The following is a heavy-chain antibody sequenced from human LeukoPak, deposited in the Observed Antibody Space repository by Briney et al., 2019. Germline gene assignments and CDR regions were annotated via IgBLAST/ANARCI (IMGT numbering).Heavy chain of an antibody. CDR3: ARHTWQWLPFDD. J-gene: IGHJ4*02. CDR2: IYTSGST. CDR1: GGSISSGYYY. D-gene: IGHD5-12*01. Sequence: PSQTLSLTCTVSGGSISSGYYYWSWIRQPAGKGLEYIGRIYTSGSTNYNPSLKSRVTISVDTSKNQFSLKLSSVTAADTAVYYCARHTWQWLPFDDWGQGTQVTISS. V-gene: IGHV4-61*02.